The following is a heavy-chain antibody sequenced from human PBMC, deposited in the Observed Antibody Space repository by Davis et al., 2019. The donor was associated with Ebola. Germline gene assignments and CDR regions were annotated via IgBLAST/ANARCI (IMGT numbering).Heavy chain of an antibody. V-gene: IGHV3-23*01. CDR1: GLTLINYA. D-gene: IGHD4-23*01. CDR3: ARWRIGREYIDL. Sequence: GESLKISCTASGLTLINYAMTWVRQAPGKGLEWVSSISGGSGSTYYADSVRGRFTISRDNSDNTLSLQMNSLTVEDTAVYYCARWRIGREYIDLWGQGTQVTVS. CDR2: ISGGSGST. J-gene: IGHJ4*02.